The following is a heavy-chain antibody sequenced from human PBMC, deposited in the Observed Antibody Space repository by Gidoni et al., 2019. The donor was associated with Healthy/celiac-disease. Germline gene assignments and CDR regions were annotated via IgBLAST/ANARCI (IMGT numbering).Heavy chain of an antibody. CDR1: GYSISSGYY. CDR2: IYHSGST. D-gene: IGHD4-17*01. V-gene: IGHV4-38-2*02. CDR3: ARGRLTTVTPLGY. J-gene: IGHJ4*02. Sequence: QVQLQESGPRLVKPSETLSLTCTVSGYSISSGYYWGWIRQPPGKGREWIGSIYHSGSTYYNPSLKSRVTISVDTSKNQFSLKVSSVTAADTGVYYCARGRLTTVTPLGYWGQGTLVTVSS.